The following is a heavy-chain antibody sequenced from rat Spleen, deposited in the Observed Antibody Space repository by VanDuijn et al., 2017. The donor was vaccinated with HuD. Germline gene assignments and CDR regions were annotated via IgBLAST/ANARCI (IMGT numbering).Heavy chain of an antibody. CDR3: TRGDYYSGVMEA. Sequence: QVQLKESGPGLVQPSQTLSFTCTVSGFSLTSDGVSWVRQPPGKGLEWIAAVSSGGNTYYDSTLKSRLSISRDTSESQVFLKMNSLQTEDTAIYFCTRGDYYSGVMEAWGQGASVTVSS. J-gene: IGHJ4*01. D-gene: IGHD1-1*01. V-gene: IGHV2S12*01. CDR1: GFSLTSDG. CDR2: VSSGGNT.